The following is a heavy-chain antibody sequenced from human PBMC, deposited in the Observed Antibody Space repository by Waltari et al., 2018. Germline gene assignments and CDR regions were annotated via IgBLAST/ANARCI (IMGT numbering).Heavy chain of an antibody. V-gene: IGHV3-48*03. CDR3: ARPSTEYYYYYYYMDV. CDR2: ISNSGSTT. CDR1: GFTFSNYE. J-gene: IGHJ6*03. Sequence: EVQVVESGGGLVQPGGSLRLSCVASGFTFSNYEMNWVRQAPGKGLEWVSYISNSGSTTYYADSVKGRFTISRDNDKNSMYLEMDSLRAEDTAVYYCARPSTEYYYYYYYMDVWGKGTTVTVS.